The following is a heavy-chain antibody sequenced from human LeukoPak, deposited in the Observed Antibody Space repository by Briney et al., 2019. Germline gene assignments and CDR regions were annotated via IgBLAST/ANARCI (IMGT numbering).Heavy chain of an antibody. D-gene: IGHD2-15*01. CDR1: GFTFSDYY. CDR3: AKATAPGYCSGGSCHYWYFDL. CDR2: ISSSGSTI. Sequence: GGSLRLSCAASGFTFSDYYMTWIRQAPGRGLEWVSYISSSGSTIYYADSVKGRFTISRDNAKNSLYLRMNSLRAEDMALYYCAKATAPGYCSGGSCHYWYFDLWGRGTLVTVSS. J-gene: IGHJ2*01. V-gene: IGHV3-11*01.